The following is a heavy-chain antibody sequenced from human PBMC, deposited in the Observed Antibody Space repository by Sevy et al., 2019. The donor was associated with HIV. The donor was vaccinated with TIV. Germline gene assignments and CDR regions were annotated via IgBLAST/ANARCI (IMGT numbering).Heavy chain of an antibody. V-gene: IGHV4-59*01. Sequence: SETLSLTCTVSGGSISSYYWSWIRQPPGKGLEWIGYIYYSGSTNYNPSLKSRVTISVDTSKNQFSLKLSPVTAADTAVYYCARGMSSSSWYRGYYYYYMDVWGKGTTVTVSS. CDR1: GGSISSYY. J-gene: IGHJ6*03. D-gene: IGHD6-13*01. CDR3: ARGMSSSSWYRGYYYYYMDV. CDR2: IYYSGST.